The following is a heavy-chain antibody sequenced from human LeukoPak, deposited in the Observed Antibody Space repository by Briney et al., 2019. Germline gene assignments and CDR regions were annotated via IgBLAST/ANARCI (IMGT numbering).Heavy chain of an antibody. J-gene: IGHJ4*02. D-gene: IGHD2-15*01. V-gene: IGHV3-30*03. Sequence: GGSLRLSCAASGFTFSSYGMHWVRQAPGKGLEWVAVISYDGSNKYYADSVKGRFTISRDNAKNTLYLQMNSLRAEDTAVYYCARDRWGRGYCSGGSCPPGDYWGQGTLVTVSS. CDR2: ISYDGSNK. CDR3: ARDRWGRGYCSGGSCPPGDY. CDR1: GFTFSSYG.